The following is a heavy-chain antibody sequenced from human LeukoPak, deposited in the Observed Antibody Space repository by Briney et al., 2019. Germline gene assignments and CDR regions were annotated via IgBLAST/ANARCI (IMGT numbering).Heavy chain of an antibody. J-gene: IGHJ4*02. V-gene: IGHV4-39*07. Sequence: SETLSLTCTVSGGPISSSSYYWGWIRQPPGKGLEWIGSIYYSGSTYYNPSLKSRVTISVDTSRNQSSLKLSSVTAADTAVYYCAREGAVPAAIRRYYFDYWGQGTLVTVSS. D-gene: IGHD2-2*02. CDR1: GGPISSSSYY. CDR2: IYYSGST. CDR3: AREGAVPAAIRRYYFDY.